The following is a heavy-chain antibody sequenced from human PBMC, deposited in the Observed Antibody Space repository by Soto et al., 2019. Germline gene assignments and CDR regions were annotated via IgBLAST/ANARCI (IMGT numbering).Heavy chain of an antibody. Sequence: GGSLRLSCAASGFTVSSNYMSWVRQAPGKGLEWGSVIYSGCSTYYADSVKGRFTISRHNSKNTLYLQMNSLRAEDTAVYYCARGFLRDAFDIWGQGTMVTVSS. CDR2: IYSGCST. V-gene: IGHV3-53*04. J-gene: IGHJ3*02. CDR3: ARGFLRDAFDI. D-gene: IGHD4-17*01. CDR1: GFTVSSNY.